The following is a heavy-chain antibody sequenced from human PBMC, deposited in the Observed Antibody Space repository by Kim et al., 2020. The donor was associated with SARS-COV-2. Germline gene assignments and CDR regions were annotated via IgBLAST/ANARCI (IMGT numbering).Heavy chain of an antibody. D-gene: IGHD3-10*02. CDR1: GLTVSSTD. J-gene: IGHJ3*01. Sequence: GGSLRLSCAGSGLTVSSTDLSWVRQAPGKGLEWVSVLHSDNSAYYADSVKGRFTISRDSSRNTLVLQMNSLRAEDTAIYYCRGLFHTFDVWGQGTTVTVSS. CDR3: RGLFHTFDV. V-gene: IGHV3-53*01. CDR2: LHSDNSA.